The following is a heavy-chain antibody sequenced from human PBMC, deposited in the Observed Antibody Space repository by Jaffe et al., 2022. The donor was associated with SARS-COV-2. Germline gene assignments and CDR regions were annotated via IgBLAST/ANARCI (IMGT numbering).Heavy chain of an antibody. CDR2: MSSSGSAI. V-gene: IGHV3-11*01. D-gene: IGHD2-15*01. CDR1: GFTFSDYY. J-gene: IGHJ4*02. Sequence: QVRLVESGGDLVKPGGSLRLSCVASGFTFSDYYMSWIRQAPGKGLEWLSYMSSSGSAIYYADSVSGRFTISRDNAKASLFLQMNSLRAEDTAMYYCARYYSGGQNGYYFDYWGQGALVTVSS. CDR3: ARYYSGGQNGYYFDY.